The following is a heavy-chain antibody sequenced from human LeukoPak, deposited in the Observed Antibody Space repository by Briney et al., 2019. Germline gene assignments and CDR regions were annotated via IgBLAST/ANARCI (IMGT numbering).Heavy chain of an antibody. CDR2: INPSGGST. J-gene: IGHJ4*02. V-gene: IGHV1-46*01. D-gene: IGHD3-22*01. CDR1: GFTFTTYY. Sequence: GASVKVSCKASGFTFTTYYMHWVRQAPGQGLEWMGIINPSGGSTNYAQKFQGRVTMTRDTSTSTVYMELSSLRSEDTAVYYCARERPSSGYFDYWGQGTLVTVSS. CDR3: ARERPSSGYFDY.